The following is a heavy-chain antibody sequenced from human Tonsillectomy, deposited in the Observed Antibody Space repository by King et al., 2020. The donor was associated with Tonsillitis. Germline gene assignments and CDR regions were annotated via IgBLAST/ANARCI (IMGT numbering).Heavy chain of an antibody. CDR1: GYTFTGYY. Sequence: QLVQSGAEVKKPGASVKVSCKASGYTFTGYYMHWVRQAPGQGLEWMGWINPNSGGTNSAQKFQGRIIMTSDTSISTAYMELSSLRSDDTAVYYCARGEVWVAVRSLPSDYWGQGTLVTVSS. J-gene: IGHJ4*02. V-gene: IGHV1-2*02. D-gene: IGHD6-6*01. CDR3: ARGEVWVAVRSLPSDY. CDR2: INPNSGGT.